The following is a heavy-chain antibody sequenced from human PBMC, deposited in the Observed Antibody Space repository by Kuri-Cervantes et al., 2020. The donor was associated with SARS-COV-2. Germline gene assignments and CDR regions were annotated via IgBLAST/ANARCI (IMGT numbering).Heavy chain of an antibody. J-gene: IGHJ4*02. D-gene: IGHD1-26*01. CDR2: INPNSGGT. Sequence: ASVKVSCKASGYTFTGYYMHWVRQAPGQGLEWMGWINPNSGGTNYAQKFQGRVTMTRDTSISTAYMELSRLRSDDTAVYYCARGDPGGYPPSVVYWGQGTLVTVSS. V-gene: IGHV1-2*02. CDR1: GYTFTGYY. CDR3: ARGDPGGYPPSVVY.